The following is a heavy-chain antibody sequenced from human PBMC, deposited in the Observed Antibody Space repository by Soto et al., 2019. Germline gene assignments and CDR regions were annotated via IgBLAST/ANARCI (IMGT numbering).Heavy chain of an antibody. CDR2: IYPGDSDT. Sequence: GESLKISCKGSGYSFTSYWIGWVRQMPGKGLEWMGIIYPGDSDTRYSPSFQGQVTISADKSISTAYLQRSSLKASDTAMYYCARRGGGYCSSTSCYPPFGMDVWGQGTTVTVSS. V-gene: IGHV5-51*01. J-gene: IGHJ6*02. CDR3: ARRGGGYCSSTSCYPPFGMDV. CDR1: GYSFTSYW. D-gene: IGHD2-2*03.